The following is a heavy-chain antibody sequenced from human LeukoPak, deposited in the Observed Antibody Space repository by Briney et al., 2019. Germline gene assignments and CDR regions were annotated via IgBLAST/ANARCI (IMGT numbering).Heavy chain of an antibody. Sequence: PGGSLRLSCAASGFTFSSYWMSWVRQTPGKGLEWVANINKDGSEKYYTDSVRGRFTISRDNAKDSLSLQMNSLRVEDTAVYYCARELVVGPAEYFQNWGQGTLVTVSS. J-gene: IGHJ1*01. CDR2: INKDGSEK. CDR1: GFTFSSYW. D-gene: IGHD2-8*02. V-gene: IGHV3-7*01. CDR3: ARELVVGPAEYFQN.